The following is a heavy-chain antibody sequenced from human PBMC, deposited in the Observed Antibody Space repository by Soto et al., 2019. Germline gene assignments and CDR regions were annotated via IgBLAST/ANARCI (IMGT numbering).Heavy chain of an antibody. CDR1: GLPHSSFA. CDR2: IYGSGRGI. V-gene: IGHV3-23*05. D-gene: IGHD2-21*01. CDR3: AKDAVYNDGLWLMDH. Sequence: GGSLRLSCTASGLPHSSFAMMWVRQAPGKGLECVSGIYGSGRGIEYADSVKGRFTISRDNSKNTVYLQMTDLRADDTAIYYCAKDAVYNDGLWLMDHWGQGTQVTVS. J-gene: IGHJ4*02.